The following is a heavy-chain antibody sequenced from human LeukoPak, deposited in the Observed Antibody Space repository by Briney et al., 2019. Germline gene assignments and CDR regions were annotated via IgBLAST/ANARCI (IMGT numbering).Heavy chain of an antibody. CDR2: FDPEDGET. CDR1: GYTLTELS. V-gene: IGHV1-24*01. D-gene: IGHD3-10*01. Sequence: ASVKVSCKVSGYTLTELSMHWVRQAPGTGLEWMGGFDPEDGETIYAQKFQGRVTMTEDTSTDTAYMELSSLRSEDTAVYYCATGSPLLWFGELLPRDWGQGTLVTVSS. J-gene: IGHJ4*02. CDR3: ATGSPLLWFGELLPRD.